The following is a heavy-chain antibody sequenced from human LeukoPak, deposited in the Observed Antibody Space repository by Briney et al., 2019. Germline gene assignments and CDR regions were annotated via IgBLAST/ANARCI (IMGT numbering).Heavy chain of an antibody. Sequence: GGSLRLSCAASGFSFSTYWMSWVRQTPEKGLEFVANIDQDGSVSNYMDSLKGRCTISRDNAKKSLYLEINSLRADDTAVYYCAMFPGIEGGVYFDYWGQGTLVTVSS. CDR2: IDQDGSVS. D-gene: IGHD3-16*01. J-gene: IGHJ4*02. CDR3: AMFPGIEGGVYFDY. V-gene: IGHV3-7*01. CDR1: GFSFSTYW.